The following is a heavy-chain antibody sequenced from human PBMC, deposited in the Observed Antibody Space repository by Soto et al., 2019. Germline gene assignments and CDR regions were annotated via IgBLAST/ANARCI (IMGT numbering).Heavy chain of an antibody. CDR1: GGTFSSYT. CDR3: ARTKKYCSGGSCYFDY. CDR2: IIPILGIA. J-gene: IGHJ4*02. Sequence: QVQLVQSGAEVQKPGSSVKVSCKASGGTFSSYTISWVRQAPGQGLEWMGRIIPILGIANYAQKFQGRVTITADKSTSTAYMELSSLRSEDTAVYYCARTKKYCSGGSCYFDYWGQGTLVTVSS. D-gene: IGHD2-15*01. V-gene: IGHV1-69*02.